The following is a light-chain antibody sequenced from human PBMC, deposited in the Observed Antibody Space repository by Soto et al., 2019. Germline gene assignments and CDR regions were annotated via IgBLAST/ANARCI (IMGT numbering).Light chain of an antibody. J-gene: IGLJ1*01. CDR3: CSYAGSSVYV. CDR2: EVI. CDR1: SSYVGTFNL. Sequence: QSALTQVASVSGSPGQSITISCTGTSSYVGTFNLVSWYQQHPGKAPRLVIYEVIKRPSGVSNRFSGSKSGSTASLTISGLQAEDEADYYCCSYAGSSVYVFGTGTRSPS. V-gene: IGLV2-23*02.